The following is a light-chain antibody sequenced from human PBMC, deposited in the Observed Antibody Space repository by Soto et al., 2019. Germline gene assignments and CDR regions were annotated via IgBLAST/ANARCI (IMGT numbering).Light chain of an antibody. Sequence: EIVLTQSPGTLSLSPGERATLSCRASQSVRNSYLAWYQQKPGQPPRLLIFAASSRPIDIPDRFSGSGSGTDFTLTISRLEPEDFPVYHCHQYGTSPDTFGQGTKLEIK. V-gene: IGKV3-20*01. CDR2: AAS. CDR3: HQYGTSPDT. J-gene: IGKJ2*01. CDR1: QSVRNSY.